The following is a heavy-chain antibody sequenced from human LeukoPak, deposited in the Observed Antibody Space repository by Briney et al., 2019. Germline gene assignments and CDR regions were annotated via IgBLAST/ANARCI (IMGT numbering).Heavy chain of an antibody. Sequence: ASVKVSCKAFGYAFTSNYMHWVRQAPGQGPEWMGVISPSGGSTTYAQKFQGRVTLTRDMSTSTDYLELSSLRSEDTAVYYCGRDNSVRDEAWWFNPWGQGTLVTVSS. CDR1: GYAFTSNY. J-gene: IGHJ5*02. D-gene: IGHD5-24*01. CDR3: GRDNSVRDEAWWFNP. CDR2: ISPSGGST. V-gene: IGHV1-46*01.